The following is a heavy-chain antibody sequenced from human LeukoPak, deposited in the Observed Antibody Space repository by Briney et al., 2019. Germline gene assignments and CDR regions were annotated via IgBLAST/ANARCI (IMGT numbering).Heavy chain of an antibody. J-gene: IGHJ4*02. D-gene: IGHD1-26*01. Sequence: GGSLRLSCAASGFTFSSYAMHWVRQAPGEGLEWVAGVYFDGSSKYYADSVKGRFTISRDNSKNTMYVQMDSLRAEDTALYYCAREEYSGSYYFPYYFDYWGQGTLVTVSS. CDR2: VYFDGSSK. V-gene: IGHV3-30-3*01. CDR3: AREEYSGSYYFPYYFDY. CDR1: GFTFSSYA.